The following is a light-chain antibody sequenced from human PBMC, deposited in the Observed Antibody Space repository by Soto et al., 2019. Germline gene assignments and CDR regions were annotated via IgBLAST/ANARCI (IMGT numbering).Light chain of an antibody. V-gene: IGKV3-20*01. J-gene: IGKJ1*01. CDR2: AAS. CDR3: QQYGSSPWT. CDR1: QSVSSSY. Sequence: EIVLTQSPGSLSLSPGERATLSCRASQSVSSSYLAWYQQKPGQAPRLLIYAASSRATGIPDRFSGSGSGTDFTFTISRLEPEDYAVYYCQQYGSSPWTFGHVTKVDIX.